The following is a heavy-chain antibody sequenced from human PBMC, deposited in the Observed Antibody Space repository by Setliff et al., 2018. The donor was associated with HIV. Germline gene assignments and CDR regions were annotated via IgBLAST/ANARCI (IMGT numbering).Heavy chain of an antibody. CDR2: IIPTFTRA. CDR1: GGTFGRFG. D-gene: IGHD4-17*01. J-gene: IGHJ5*02. V-gene: IGHV1-69*05. Sequence: SVKVSCKASGGTFGRFGISWVRQAPGQGLEWMGGIIPTFTRANYAQKFQARTIITTDKSTSTAFMELTSLTSEDTAVYYCARSVHSLYGDYATYFDPWGQGTQVTVSS. CDR3: ARSVHSLYGDYATYFDP.